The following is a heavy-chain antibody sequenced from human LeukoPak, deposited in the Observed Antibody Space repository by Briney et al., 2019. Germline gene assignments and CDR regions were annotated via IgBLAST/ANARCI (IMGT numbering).Heavy chain of an antibody. CDR2: ISSNGGGT. J-gene: IGHJ6*02. CDR3: ARDRAGYSGYDSIGYYYYYGMDV. V-gene: IGHV3-64*01. D-gene: IGHD5-12*01. Sequence: GGSLRLSCAASGFTFSSYAMHWVRQAPGKGLEYVSAISSNGGGTYYANSVKGRFTISRDNSKNTLYLQMGSLRAEDMAVYYCARDRAGYSGYDSIGYYYYYGMDVWGQGTTVTVSS. CDR1: GFTFSSYA.